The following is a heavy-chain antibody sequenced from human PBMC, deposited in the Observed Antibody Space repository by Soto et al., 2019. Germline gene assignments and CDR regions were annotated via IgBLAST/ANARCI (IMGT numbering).Heavy chain of an antibody. CDR3: ARGRMYRSSWDDFRGYYYGMDV. CDR1: GYTFTSYD. V-gene: IGHV1-8*01. CDR2: MNPNSGNT. Sequence: ASVKVSCKASGYTFTSYDINWVRQATGQGLEWMGWMNPNSGNTGYAQKFQGRVTMTRNTSISTAHMELSSLRSEDTAVYYCARGRMYRSSWDDFRGYYYGMDVWGQGTTVTVSS. J-gene: IGHJ6*02. D-gene: IGHD6-13*01.